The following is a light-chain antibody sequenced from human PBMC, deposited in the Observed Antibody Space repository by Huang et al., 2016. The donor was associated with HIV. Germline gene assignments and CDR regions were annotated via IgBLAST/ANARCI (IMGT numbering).Light chain of an antibody. CDR2: GAS. V-gene: IGKV3-20*01. CDR3: QQCGSPTWT. CDR1: QIVANAY. Sequence: EIVLTQSPGTLSLSPGDRATLSCRSSQIVANAYVACYQCKPGHSPRLLISGASMGAAGIPDRFSGSGFGTDFTLTISRLEPDDFAVYFCQQCGSPTWTFGQGTKVEIK. J-gene: IGKJ1*01.